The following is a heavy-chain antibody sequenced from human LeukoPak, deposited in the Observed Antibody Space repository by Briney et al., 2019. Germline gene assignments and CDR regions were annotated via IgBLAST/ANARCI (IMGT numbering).Heavy chain of an antibody. D-gene: IGHD3-16*01. Sequence: GGSLRLSCAASGFTFISYWMSWVRQAPGKGLEWVANIKEDGSEKYYVDSVKGRFTISRDNAKNSLYLQMNSLRPEDTAVYYCARRAVWQNWFDPWGQGTLVTVSS. CDR2: IKEDGSEK. J-gene: IGHJ5*02. CDR3: ARRAVWQNWFDP. V-gene: IGHV3-7*01. CDR1: GFTFISYW.